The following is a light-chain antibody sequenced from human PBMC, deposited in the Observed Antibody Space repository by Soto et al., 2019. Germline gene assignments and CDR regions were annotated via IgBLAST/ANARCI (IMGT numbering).Light chain of an antibody. CDR3: MQVLQTPLT. Sequence: DIVMTQSPLSLPFPPGEPASISCRSSQSLHYFNGYTYEDWYLQKPGQPPQLMIFLSSSRAHGVPDRFDGSESGTYFTLRISTVEAGDVVVYYGMQVLQTPLTFGGGTKLQI. CDR1: QSLHYFNGYTY. J-gene: IGKJ4*01. CDR2: LSS. V-gene: IGKV2-28*01.